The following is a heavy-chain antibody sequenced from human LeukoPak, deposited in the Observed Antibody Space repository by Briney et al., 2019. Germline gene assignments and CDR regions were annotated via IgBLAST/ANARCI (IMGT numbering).Heavy chain of an antibody. CDR1: GYTFTSYD. J-gene: IGHJ3*02. V-gene: IGHV1-8*01. Sequence: ASVKVSCKASGYTFTSYDINWVRQATGQGLEWMGWMNPNSGNTGYAQKFQGRVTMTRNTSISTAYMELSSLRSEDTAVYYCARGLTTFGVVTYDAFDIWGQGTMVTVSS. D-gene: IGHD3-3*01. CDR2: MNPNSGNT. CDR3: ARGLTTFGVVTYDAFDI.